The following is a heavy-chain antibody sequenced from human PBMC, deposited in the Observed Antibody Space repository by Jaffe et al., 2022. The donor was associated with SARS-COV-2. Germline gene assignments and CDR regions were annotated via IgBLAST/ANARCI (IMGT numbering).Heavy chain of an antibody. Sequence: QVQLVQSGAEVKKPGASVKVSCKASGYTFTSYYMHWVRQAPGQGLEWMGIINPSGGSTSYAQKLQGRVTMTRDTSTSTVYMELSSLRSEDTAVYYCARDRPPNAVRGVIHYYMDVWGKGTTVTVSS. CDR3: ARDRPPNAVRGVIHYYMDV. CDR1: GYTFTSYY. D-gene: IGHD3-10*01. CDR2: INPSGGST. V-gene: IGHV1-46*04. J-gene: IGHJ6*03.